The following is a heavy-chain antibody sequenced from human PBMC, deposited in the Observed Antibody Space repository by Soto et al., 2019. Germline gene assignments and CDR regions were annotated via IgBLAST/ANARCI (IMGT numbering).Heavy chain of an antibody. CDR3: AKGKVAYDNSGLQYFYYFPMNV. Sequence: EVQLLESGGDLVQPGGSLRLSCAASEFTFSSYAMNWVRQAPGKGLEWVSVISGGGGTTYYADSVKGRVRISRDNSKNTLYLQMNSLRVEDTAVYYCAKGKVAYDNSGLQYFYYFPMNVWGQGTTVTVSS. CDR1: EFTFSSYA. D-gene: IGHD3-22*01. J-gene: IGHJ6*02. V-gene: IGHV3-23*01. CDR2: ISGGGGTT.